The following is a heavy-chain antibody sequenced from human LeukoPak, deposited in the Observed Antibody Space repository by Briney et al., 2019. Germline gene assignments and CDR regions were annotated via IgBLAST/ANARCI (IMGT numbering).Heavy chain of an antibody. CDR1: GGSISSSSYY. D-gene: IGHD4-17*01. CDR2: IFYSGSA. V-gene: IGHV4-39*01. CDR3: AKQSATSSVNDY. Sequence: PLETLSLTCTVSGGSISSSSYYWGWIRQPPGKGLEWIGSIFYSGSAYYNPSLKSRVTISIDTSKNQFSLKLNSVTAADTAVYYCAKQSATSSVNDYWGQGTLVTVSS. J-gene: IGHJ4*02.